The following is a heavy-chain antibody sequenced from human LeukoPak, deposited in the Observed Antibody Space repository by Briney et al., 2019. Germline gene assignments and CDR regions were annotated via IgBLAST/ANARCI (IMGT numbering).Heavy chain of an antibody. V-gene: IGHV3-21*01. J-gene: IGHJ4*02. D-gene: IGHD6-19*01. CDR2: ISSSSSYI. Sequence: GGSLRLSCAASGFTFSIYSMNWVRQAPGKGLEWVSSISSSSSYIYYADSVKGRFTISRDNAENSLYLQMNSLRAEDTAVYYCARVSIAVAGPFDYWGQGTLVTVSS. CDR3: ARVSIAVAGPFDY. CDR1: GFTFSIYS.